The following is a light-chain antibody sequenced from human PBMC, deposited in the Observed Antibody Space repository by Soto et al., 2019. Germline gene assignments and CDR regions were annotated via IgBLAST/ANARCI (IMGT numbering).Light chain of an antibody. J-gene: IGLJ1*01. V-gene: IGLV5-39*01. CDR3: MIWYDSASV. CDR1: SGIGVGDYR. CDR2: YYSDSNK. Sequence: QLVLTQPTSLSASPGASARLTCTLRSGIGVGDYRIFWYQQKPERPPRYLPSYYSDSNKYQGSGVPSRFSGSKDASSNAGILVISGLQSEDEADYYCMIWYDSASVFGAGTKVTVL.